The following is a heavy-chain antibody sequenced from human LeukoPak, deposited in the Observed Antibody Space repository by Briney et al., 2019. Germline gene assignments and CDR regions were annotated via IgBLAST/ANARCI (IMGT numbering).Heavy chain of an antibody. CDR3: ARLRAVDRYFDY. Sequence: GGSLRLSCAASGFTFKSYGMTWVRQAPGKGLEWVSAISSGGGTTPYADSVKGRFTISRDNSKNTLYLQMNSLRPEDTAVYYCARLRAVDRYFDYWGQGTLVTVSS. CDR2: ISSGGGTT. V-gene: IGHV3-23*01. D-gene: IGHD4-17*01. J-gene: IGHJ4*02. CDR1: GFTFKSYG.